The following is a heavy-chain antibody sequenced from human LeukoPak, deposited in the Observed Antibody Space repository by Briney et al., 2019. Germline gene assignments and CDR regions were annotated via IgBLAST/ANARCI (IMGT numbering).Heavy chain of an antibody. CDR2: IKNDGGT. V-gene: IGHV3-74*01. CDR3: LRDLNY. CDR1: GFTFSKVW. J-gene: IGHJ4*02. D-gene: IGHD3-9*01. Sequence: GGSLRLSCAASGFTFSKVWMSWVRQAPGKGLVWVSRIKNDGGTRYAASVKGRFTISTDNDKNTSYLRMNSMRAEDTAVYYCLRDLNYWGQGILVTASS.